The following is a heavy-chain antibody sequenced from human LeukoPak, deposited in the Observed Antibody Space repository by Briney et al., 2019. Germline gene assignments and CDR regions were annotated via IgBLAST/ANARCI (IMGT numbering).Heavy chain of an antibody. D-gene: IGHD6-19*01. V-gene: IGHV3-48*03. Sequence: GGSLRLSCAASGFTFSSYEMSWVRQAPGKGLEWVSYISTSGTTIYYADSVKGRFTISRDNAKNSLYLQMNSLRAEDTAVYYCARGPQGLVRHYFDYWGQGILVTVSS. J-gene: IGHJ4*02. CDR3: ARGPQGLVRHYFDY. CDR2: ISTSGTTI. CDR1: GFTFSSYE.